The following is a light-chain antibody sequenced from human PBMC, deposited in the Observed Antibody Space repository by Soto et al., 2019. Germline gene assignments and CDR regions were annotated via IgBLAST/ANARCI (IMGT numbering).Light chain of an antibody. Sequence: DVGMTQSPLSLPVTLGQPASISCRSSQSLVHSDGNTYLSWFQQRPGQSPRRLVYKVFKRDSGVPDRFSGSGSGTDFTLKISRVEADDVGIYYCLQGTHSYTFGQGTRLDTK. CDR3: LQGTHSYT. CDR1: QSLVHSDGNTY. CDR2: KVF. V-gene: IGKV2-30*02. J-gene: IGKJ2*01.